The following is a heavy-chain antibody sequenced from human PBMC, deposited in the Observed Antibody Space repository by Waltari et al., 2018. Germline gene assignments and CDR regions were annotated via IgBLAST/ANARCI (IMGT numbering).Heavy chain of an antibody. J-gene: IGHJ4*02. Sequence: QLQLQESGPGLVKPSETLSLTCTVSGGSISSSSYYWGWIRQPPGKVLEWIGSIYYSGSTYYNPSLKSRGTISVDTSKNQFSLKLSSVTAADTAGYYCARVPCSGGSCYSSGGFDYWGQGTLVTVSS. CDR2: IYYSGST. V-gene: IGHV4-39*07. CDR1: GGSISSSSYY. D-gene: IGHD2-15*01. CDR3: ARVPCSGGSCYSSGGFDY.